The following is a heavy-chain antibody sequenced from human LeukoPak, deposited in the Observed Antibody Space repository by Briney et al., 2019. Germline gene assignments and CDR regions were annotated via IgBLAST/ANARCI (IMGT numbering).Heavy chain of an antibody. CDR1: GFTFDDYA. Sequence: PGGSLRLSCAASGFTFDDYAMHWVRQAPGKGLEWVSGISWNSGSIGYADSVKGRFTISRDNAKNSLYLQMNSLRAEDTALYYCAKDGVRYYYGSGAYGMDVWGQGTTVTVSS. CDR2: ISWNSGSI. CDR3: AKDGVRYYYGSGAYGMDV. D-gene: IGHD3-10*01. V-gene: IGHV3-9*01. J-gene: IGHJ6*02.